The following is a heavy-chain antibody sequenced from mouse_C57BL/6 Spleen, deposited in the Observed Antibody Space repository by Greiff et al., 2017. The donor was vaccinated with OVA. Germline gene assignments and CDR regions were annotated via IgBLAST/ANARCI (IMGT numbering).Heavy chain of an antibody. CDR1: GYTFTSYT. Sequence: VQLQQSGAELARPGASVKMSCKASGYTFTSYTMHWVKQRPGQGLEWIGYINPSRGYTKYNQKFKDKATLTADKSSSTAYMPLSSLTSEDSAVYCCASEGWLAYWGQGTLVTVSA. CDR2: INPSRGYT. V-gene: IGHV1-4*01. J-gene: IGHJ3*01. CDR3: ASEGWLAY.